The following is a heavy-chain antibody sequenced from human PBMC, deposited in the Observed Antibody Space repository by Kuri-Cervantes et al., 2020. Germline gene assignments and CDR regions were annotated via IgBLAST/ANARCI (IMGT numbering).Heavy chain of an antibody. CDR1: GGSISSGGYY. Sequence: LRLSCTVSGGSISSGGYYWSWIRQHPGKGLEWIGYIYYSGSTYYNPSLKSRVTISVDTSKNQFSLKLSSVTAADTAVYYCARGAYSGSYYWFDPWGQGTLVTVSS. CDR2: IYYSGST. V-gene: IGHV4-31*03. CDR3: ARGAYSGSYYWFDP. D-gene: IGHD1-26*01. J-gene: IGHJ5*02.